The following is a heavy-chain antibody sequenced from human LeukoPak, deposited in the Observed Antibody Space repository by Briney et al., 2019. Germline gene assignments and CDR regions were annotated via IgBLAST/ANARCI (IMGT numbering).Heavy chain of an antibody. CDR2: IYHSGST. CDR1: GYSISSGYC. CDR3: ARLEWELRY. V-gene: IGHV4-38-2*02. D-gene: IGHD1-26*01. J-gene: IGHJ4*02. Sequence: SETLSLTCTVSGYSISSGYCWGWIRQPPGKGLEWIGSIYHSGSTYYNPSLKSRVTISVDTSKNQFSLKLSSVTAADTAVYYCARLEWELRYWGQGTLVTVSS.